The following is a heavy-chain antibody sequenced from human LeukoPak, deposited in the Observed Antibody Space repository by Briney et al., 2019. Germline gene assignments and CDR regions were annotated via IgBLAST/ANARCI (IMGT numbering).Heavy chain of an antibody. V-gene: IGHV3-21*01. D-gene: IGHD3-9*01. Sequence: GGSLRLSCAASGFTFSTYSMNWVRQAPGKGLEWVSSISSSTSYIYYADSVKGRFTISRDNAKNSLYLQMNSLRAEDTAVYCCARGGEYDILTGYYTAFDIWGQGTMVTVSS. J-gene: IGHJ3*02. CDR2: ISSSTSYI. CDR1: GFTFSTYS. CDR3: ARGGEYDILTGYYTAFDI.